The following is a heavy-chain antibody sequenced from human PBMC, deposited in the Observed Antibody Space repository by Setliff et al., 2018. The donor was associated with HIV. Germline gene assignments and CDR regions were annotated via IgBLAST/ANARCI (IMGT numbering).Heavy chain of an antibody. Sequence: SETLSLTCTVSGPSINIHYWSWIRQSPGKAFEWIGYIYSTGSTNYNPSLLSRVTISMVASRNQFSLKVTSVTAADTAVYYCAKGAGFYGDYTFDHWGQGRQVTVSS. J-gene: IGHJ4*02. CDR1: GPSINIHY. V-gene: IGHV4-59*11. CDR3: AKGAGFYGDYTFDH. D-gene: IGHD4-17*01. CDR2: IYSTGST.